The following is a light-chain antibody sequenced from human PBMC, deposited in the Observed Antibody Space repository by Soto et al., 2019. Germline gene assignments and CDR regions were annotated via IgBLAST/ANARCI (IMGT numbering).Light chain of an antibody. J-gene: IGLJ1*01. CDR2: DVS. CDR1: RSDVGGYNY. Sequence: QSALTQPRSVSGSPGQSVTISCTGTRSDVGGYNYVSWYQQHPGKAPKLMIYDVSKRPSGVPDRFSGSKSGNTASLTISGLQAEYEADYYCCSYAGSYLKVFGTGTKLTVL. V-gene: IGLV2-11*01. CDR3: CSYAGSYLKV.